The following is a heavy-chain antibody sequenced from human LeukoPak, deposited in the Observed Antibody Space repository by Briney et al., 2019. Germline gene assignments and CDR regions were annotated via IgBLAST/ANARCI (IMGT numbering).Heavy chain of an antibody. V-gene: IGHV3-64*01. D-gene: IGHD5-24*01. Sequence: GGSLRLSCAASGFTFSSYAMHWVRQAPGKGLEYVSAISSNGGSTYYANSVKGRFTISRDNSKNTLYLQMGSLRAEDMAVYYCARAVLKRWLQLYFDYWGQGTLVTVSP. CDR3: ARAVLKRWLQLYFDY. J-gene: IGHJ4*02. CDR2: ISSNGGST. CDR1: GFTFSSYA.